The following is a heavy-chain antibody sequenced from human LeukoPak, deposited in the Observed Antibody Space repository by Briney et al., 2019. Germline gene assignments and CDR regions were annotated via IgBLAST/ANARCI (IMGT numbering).Heavy chain of an antibody. V-gene: IGHV3-21*01. D-gene: IGHD3-9*01. J-gene: IGHJ4*02. CDR2: ISSSTTYI. Sequence: GGSLRLSCAASGFTFSTYSMNWVRQAPGKGLEWVSSISSSTTYIYYADSVKGRFTISRDNAKNSLYLQMHSLRAEDTAVYYCARGPYYDILPGYSNDYWGQGTLVTVSS. CDR3: ARGPYYDILPGYSNDY. CDR1: GFTFSTYS.